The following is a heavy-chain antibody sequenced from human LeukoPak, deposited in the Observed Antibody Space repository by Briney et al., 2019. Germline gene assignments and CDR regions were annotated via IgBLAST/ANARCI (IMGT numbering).Heavy chain of an antibody. J-gene: IGHJ4*02. V-gene: IGHV3-23*01. Sequence: GGSLRLSCAASGFTFSSYAMSWVRQAPGKGLEWVSAISGSGSSTYYADSVKGRFTISRDNSKNTLYLQMNSLRAEDTAVYYCAKDSSGYYSSPPDYWGQGTLVTVSS. D-gene: IGHD3-22*01. CDR3: AKDSSGYYSSPPDY. CDR1: GFTFSSYA. CDR2: ISGSGSST.